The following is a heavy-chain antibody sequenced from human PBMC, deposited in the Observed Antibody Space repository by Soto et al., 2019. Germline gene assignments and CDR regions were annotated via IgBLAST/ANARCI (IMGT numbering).Heavy chain of an antibody. CDR1: GGTFSSYA. Sequence: QVQLVQSGAEVKKPGSSVKVSCKASGGTFSSYAISWVRQAPGQGLEWMGGIIPIFGTANYAQKFQGRVTITADESASTAYMELSSLRSEDTAVYYCARGGRDGYNSWYFDLWGRGTLVTVSS. CDR2: IIPIFGTA. J-gene: IGHJ2*01. CDR3: ARGGRDGYNSWYFDL. D-gene: IGHD5-12*01. V-gene: IGHV1-69*12.